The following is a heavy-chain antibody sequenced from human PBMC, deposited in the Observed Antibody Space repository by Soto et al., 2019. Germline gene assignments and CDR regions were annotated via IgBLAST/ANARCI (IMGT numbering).Heavy chain of an antibody. V-gene: IGHV4-31*03. Sequence: QVQLQESGPGLVKPSQTLSLTCTVSVGSISSGGYYWSWIRQHPGKGLEWIGYIYYSGSTYYNPSLKSRVTISVDTSKNQFSLKLSSVTAADTAVYYCARARGDVGDIDYWGQGTLVTVSS. D-gene: IGHD3-16*01. CDR2: IYYSGST. CDR3: ARARGDVGDIDY. CDR1: VGSISSGGYY. J-gene: IGHJ4*02.